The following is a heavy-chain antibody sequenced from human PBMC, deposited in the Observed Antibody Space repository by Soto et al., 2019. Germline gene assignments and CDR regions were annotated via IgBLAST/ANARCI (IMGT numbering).Heavy chain of an antibody. CDR3: ARVHYYDSSGYPDY. D-gene: IGHD3-22*01. V-gene: IGHV1-18*04. J-gene: IGHJ4*02. Sequence: ASVKVSCKASGYTFTSYGIGWVRQAPGQGLEWMGWISAYNGNTNYAQKLQGRVTMTTDTSTSTAYMELRSLRSDDTAVYYCARVHYYDSSGYPDYWGQGTLVTVSS. CDR1: GYTFTSYG. CDR2: ISAYNGNT.